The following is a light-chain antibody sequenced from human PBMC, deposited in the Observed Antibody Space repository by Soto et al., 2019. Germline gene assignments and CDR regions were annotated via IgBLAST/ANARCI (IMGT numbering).Light chain of an antibody. J-gene: IGKJ4*01. CDR3: QQYRTYPLT. V-gene: IGKV3-11*01. CDR2: DAS. CDR1: QSVRSY. Sequence: EIVLAQSPATLSLSPGERVTLTCRASQSVRSYLAWYQQKPGQAPRLLIYDASNRATGIPARFSGSGSGTDFTLTISSLEPEDFATYYCQQYRTYPLTFGGGTTVEIK.